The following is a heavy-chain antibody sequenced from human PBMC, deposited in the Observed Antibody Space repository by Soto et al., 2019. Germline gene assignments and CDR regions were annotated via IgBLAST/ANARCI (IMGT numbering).Heavy chain of an antibody. CDR3: ASRTEGVAGTYYYYGMDV. CDR2: INPNSGGT. CDR1: GYTFTGYY. V-gene: IGHV1-2*02. D-gene: IGHD6-19*01. Sequence: QVQLVQSGAEVKKPGASVKVSCKASGYTFTGYYMHWVRQAPGQGLEWMGWINPNSGGTNYAQKFQGRVTMTRDTSISTAYMELSRLRSDDTAVYYCASRTEGVAGTYYYYGMDVWGQGTTVTVSS. J-gene: IGHJ6*02.